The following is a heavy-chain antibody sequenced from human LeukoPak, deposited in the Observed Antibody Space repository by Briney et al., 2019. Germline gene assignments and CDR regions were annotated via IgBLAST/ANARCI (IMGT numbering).Heavy chain of an antibody. J-gene: IGHJ4*02. D-gene: IGHD3-22*01. V-gene: IGHV3-30*03. CDR2: ISDDGINK. CDR1: GFTFSSYG. Sequence: GGSLSLSCAASGFTFSSYGMHWVRQAPGKGLEWVAVISDDGINKYYVDSVKGRFTISRDNSKNTLYLQMNSLRAEDTAVYYCARVKYYYDSSENWGQGTLVTVSS. CDR3: ARVKYYYDSSEN.